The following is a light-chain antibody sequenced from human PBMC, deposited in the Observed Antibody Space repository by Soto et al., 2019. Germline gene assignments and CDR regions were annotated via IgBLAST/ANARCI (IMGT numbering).Light chain of an antibody. CDR1: QDIRDD. Sequence: DIQRTQSPSSLSAFVGDRVTITCRAGQDIRDDLGWYQQRPGKAPKRLIYDASNLQTGVPSRFSGSGSGTDFTLTISGLQPEDFATYYCLQHNNYPRTFGQGTKVDTK. CDR3: LQHNNYPRT. J-gene: IGKJ1*01. V-gene: IGKV1-17*01. CDR2: DAS.